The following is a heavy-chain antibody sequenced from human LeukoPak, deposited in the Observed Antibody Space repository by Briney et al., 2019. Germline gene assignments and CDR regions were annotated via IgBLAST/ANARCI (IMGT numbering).Heavy chain of an antibody. J-gene: IGHJ4*02. CDR1: GYTFTGYY. CDR3: ARSGGSGSLYFDY. Sequence: ASVKVSCKASGYTFTGYYMHWVRQAPGQGLEWMGWINPNSGGTNYAQKFQGRVTMTRDTSISTAHMELSRLRSDDTAVYYCARSGGSGSLYFDYWGQGTLVTVSS. D-gene: IGHD3-10*01. V-gene: IGHV1-2*02. CDR2: INPNSGGT.